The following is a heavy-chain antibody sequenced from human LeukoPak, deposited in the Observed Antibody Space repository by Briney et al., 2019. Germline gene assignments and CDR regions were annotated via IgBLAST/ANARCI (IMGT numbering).Heavy chain of an antibody. V-gene: IGHV3-23*01. CDR1: GFTFSSYA. CDR3: TKFIGSSWSYYYYGMDV. Sequence: GGSLRLSCAASGFTFSSYAMTWVRQAPGKGLEWVSTISGRDGSTFYADSVKGWFTISRDNSKNTLYLQMNSLRAEDTAIYYCTKFIGSSWSYYYYGMDVWGQGTTVTVSS. D-gene: IGHD6-13*01. J-gene: IGHJ6*02. CDR2: ISGRDGST.